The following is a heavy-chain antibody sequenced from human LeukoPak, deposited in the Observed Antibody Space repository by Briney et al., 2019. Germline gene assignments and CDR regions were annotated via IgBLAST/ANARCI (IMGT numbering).Heavy chain of an antibody. Sequence: GGSLRLSCAASGFTFSSYSMNWVRQAPGKGLEWVSSISSSSYIYYADSLKGRFTISRDNAKNSLYLQMNSLTVEDTAVYYCARVTIFGVDDAFDIWGQGTMVTVSS. J-gene: IGHJ3*02. CDR2: ISSSSYI. CDR3: ARVTIFGVDDAFDI. CDR1: GFTFSSYS. V-gene: IGHV3-21*01. D-gene: IGHD3-3*01.